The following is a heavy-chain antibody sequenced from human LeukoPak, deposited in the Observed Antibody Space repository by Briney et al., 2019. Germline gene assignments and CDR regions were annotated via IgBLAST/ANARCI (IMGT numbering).Heavy chain of an antibody. CDR1: GYTFNSYY. V-gene: IGHV1-2*02. Sequence: ASVSVSCTASGYTFNSYYIHWVRQAPGQGLTWMGWINPDNGKTKYEPRFQGRVTMTWDTSINTAYVDLPGLRSDDTAVYYCARNEPAVSVVDAFDVWGQGTVVTVSS. CDR2: INPDNGKT. D-gene: IGHD1-1*01. CDR3: ARNEPAVSVVDAFDV. J-gene: IGHJ3*01.